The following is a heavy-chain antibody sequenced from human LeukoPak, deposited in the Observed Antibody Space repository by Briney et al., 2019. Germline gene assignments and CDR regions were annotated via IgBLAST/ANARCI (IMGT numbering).Heavy chain of an antibody. Sequence: GDSLKISCKGSGYSFTSYWIGWVRRMPGKGLEWMGIIYPGDSVTRYSPSFQGQVTISADKSISTAYLQWSSLKASDTAIYYCARHVYYYDSSGYPGPYYFDYWGQGTLVTVSS. CDR2: IYPGDSVT. D-gene: IGHD3-22*01. CDR3: ARHVYYYDSSGYPGPYYFDY. V-gene: IGHV5-51*01. CDR1: GYSFTSYW. J-gene: IGHJ4*02.